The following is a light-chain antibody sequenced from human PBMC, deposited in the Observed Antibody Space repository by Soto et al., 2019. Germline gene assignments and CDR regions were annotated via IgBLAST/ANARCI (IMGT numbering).Light chain of an antibody. V-gene: IGLV1-40*01. J-gene: IGLJ1*01. CDR2: GNS. CDR3: QSYDSSLSGSV. CDR1: SSNIGAPYD. Sequence: QSVLTQPPSVSGAPGQRVTISCTGSSSNIGAPYDVHWYQQLPGTAPKLLIYGNSNRPSGVPDRFSGSKSGTSASLAITGLQAEDEADYFCQSYDSSLSGSVFGNGTKVTVL.